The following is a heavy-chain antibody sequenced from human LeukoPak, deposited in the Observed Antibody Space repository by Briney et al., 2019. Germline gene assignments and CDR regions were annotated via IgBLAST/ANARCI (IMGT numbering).Heavy chain of an antibody. J-gene: IGHJ4*02. CDR3: ARGWNDDY. Sequence: TGGSLRLSCAASGFTFSAYTMEWVRQAPGKGLEWISYISTSGSPIYYADSVKGRITISRDNAKYSVYLQMNSLRAEDTAMYYCARGWNDDYWGQGTLVTVSS. CDR2: ISTSGSPI. CDR1: GFTFSAYT. D-gene: IGHD1-1*01. V-gene: IGHV3-48*01.